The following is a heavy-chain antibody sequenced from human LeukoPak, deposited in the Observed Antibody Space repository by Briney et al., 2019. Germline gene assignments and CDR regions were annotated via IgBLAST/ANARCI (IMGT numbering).Heavy chain of an antibody. CDR3: AKGFHSGSFNELDY. CDR1: GFTFSSYA. Sequence: GGSLRLSCAASGFTFSSYAMSWVRQAPGKGLEWVSGFAMIDDIIHYVDSVKGRFTISRDNSKNMLYLQMNSLRAEDTAVYYCAKGFHSGSFNELDYWGQGTLVTVSS. CDR2: FAMIDDII. D-gene: IGHD1-26*01. J-gene: IGHJ4*02. V-gene: IGHV3-23*05.